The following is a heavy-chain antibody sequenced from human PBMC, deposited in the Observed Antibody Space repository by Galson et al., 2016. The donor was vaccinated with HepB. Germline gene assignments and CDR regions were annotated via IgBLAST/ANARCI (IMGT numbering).Heavy chain of an antibody. CDR1: GYTFTSYV. V-gene: IGHV1-3*04. CDR2: INTVNGNT. D-gene: IGHD2-2*01. CDR3: ARGPTIPTSGTLYFDY. J-gene: IGHJ4*02. Sequence: SVKVSCKASGYTFTSYVIHWVRQAPGQRLEWMGWINTVNGNTKYSQMFQARVTITRETSASTAYMELSSLTSGNPAVYYCARGPTIPTSGTLYFDYWGQGTLVTVSS.